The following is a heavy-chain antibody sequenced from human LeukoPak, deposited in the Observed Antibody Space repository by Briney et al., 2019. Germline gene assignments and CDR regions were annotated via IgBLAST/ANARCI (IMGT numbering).Heavy chain of an antibody. V-gene: IGHV3-48*03. CDR3: ARRDSSWDY. CDR1: GFTFSSYE. CDR2: ISSSGSTI. Sequence: GGSLRLSCAASGFTFSSYERNWVRQAPGKGLEWVSYISSSGSTIYYADSVKGRFTISRDNAKNSLYLQMNSLRAEDTAVYYCARRDSSWDYWGQGTLVTVSS. J-gene: IGHJ4*02. D-gene: IGHD6-13*01.